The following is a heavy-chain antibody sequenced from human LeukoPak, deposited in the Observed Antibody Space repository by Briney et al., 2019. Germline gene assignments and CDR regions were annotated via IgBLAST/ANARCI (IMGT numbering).Heavy chain of an antibody. J-gene: IGHJ2*01. CDR1: GGSISSYY. CDR3: ARPIRYWYFDL. CDR2: IYYSGST. Sequence: SETLSLTCTVSGGSISSYYWSWIRQPPGKGLEWIGYIYYSGSTNYNPSLKSRVTISVDTSKNQFSLKLSSVTAADTAVYYCARPIRYWYFDLWGRGTLVTVSS. D-gene: IGHD5-12*01. V-gene: IGHV4-59*08.